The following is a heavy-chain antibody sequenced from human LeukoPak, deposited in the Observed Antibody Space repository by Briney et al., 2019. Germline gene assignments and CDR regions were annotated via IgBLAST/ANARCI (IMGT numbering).Heavy chain of an antibody. Sequence: PGGSLRLSCAASGFTFSTYEMNWVRQTPGKGLEWVSCIGSSGSTIYYADSVKGRFTISRDNGKNSLYLHMNSLKTEDTAVYYCTRDQTPYYWGQGTLVTVSS. CDR2: IGSSGSTI. CDR1: GFTFSTYE. CDR3: TRDQTPYY. J-gene: IGHJ4*02. V-gene: IGHV3-48*03.